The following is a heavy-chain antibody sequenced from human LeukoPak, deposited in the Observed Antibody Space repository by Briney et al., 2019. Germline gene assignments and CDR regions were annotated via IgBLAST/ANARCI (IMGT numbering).Heavy chain of an antibody. CDR2: IYYSGSP. CDR3: ARAAYGDYDAFDI. D-gene: IGHD4-17*01. J-gene: IGHJ3*02. Sequence: SETLSLTCTVSGGSISSSSYYWGWIRQLPGKGLEWIGSIYYSGSPYYNPSLKSRVTISVHTSKNQFSLKLSSVTAADTAVYYCARAAYGDYDAFDIWGQGTMVTVSS. V-gene: IGHV4-39*07. CDR1: GGSISSSSYY.